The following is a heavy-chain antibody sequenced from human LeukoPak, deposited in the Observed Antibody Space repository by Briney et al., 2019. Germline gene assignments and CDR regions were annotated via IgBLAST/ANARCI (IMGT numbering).Heavy chain of an antibody. Sequence: ASVKVSCKASGYTFTSYDINWVRQATGQGLEWMGWMNPNSGNTGYAQKFQGRVTMTRNTSISTAYMELSSLRSEDTAVYYCARGPRTLDGWEPYYFDYWGRGTLVTVSS. CDR3: ARGPRTLDGWEPYYFDY. J-gene: IGHJ4*02. CDR1: GYTFTSYD. CDR2: MNPNSGNT. D-gene: IGHD1-26*01. V-gene: IGHV1-8*01.